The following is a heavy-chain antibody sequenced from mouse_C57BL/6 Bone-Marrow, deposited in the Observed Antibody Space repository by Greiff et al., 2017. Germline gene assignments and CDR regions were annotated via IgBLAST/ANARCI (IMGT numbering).Heavy chain of an antibody. CDR2: ISNGGGST. D-gene: IGHD4-1*01. CDR1: GFTFSDYY. Sequence: DVKLVESGGGLVQPGGSLKLSCAASGFTFSDYYMYWVRQTPEKRLEWVAYISNGGGSTYYPDTVKGRFTISRDNAKNTLYLQMSRLKSEDTAMYYCARSSGTGYAMDYWGQGTSVTVSS. V-gene: IGHV5-12*01. CDR3: ARSSGTGYAMDY. J-gene: IGHJ4*01.